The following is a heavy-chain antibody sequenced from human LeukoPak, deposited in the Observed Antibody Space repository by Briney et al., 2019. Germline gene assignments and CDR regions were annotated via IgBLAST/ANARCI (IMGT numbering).Heavy chain of an antibody. J-gene: IGHJ5*02. V-gene: IGHV3-30*02. CDR3: AKDTTPPKAGFDP. Sequence: GGSLRLSCAASGFTFSSYGMHWVRQAPGKGLEWVAFIRYDGSNKYYADSVKGRFTISRDNSKNTLYLQMNSLRAEDTAVYYCAKDTTPPKAGFDPWGQGTQVTVSS. CDR2: IRYDGSNK. CDR1: GFTFSSYG. D-gene: IGHD1-14*01.